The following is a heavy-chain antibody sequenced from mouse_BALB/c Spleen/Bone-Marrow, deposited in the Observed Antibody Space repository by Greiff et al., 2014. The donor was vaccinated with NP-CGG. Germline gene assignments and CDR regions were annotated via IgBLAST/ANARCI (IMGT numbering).Heavy chain of an antibody. Sequence: VQLQQSGAELVKPGASVKLSCKASGYTFTSYWMHWVKQRPGQGLEWIGEINPSNGRTNYNEKFKSKATLTVDKSSSTAYVQLSSLTSEDSAVYYCARDWDEAYYFDYWGQGTTLTVSS. CDR3: ARDWDEAYYFDY. CDR1: GYTFTSYW. D-gene: IGHD4-1*01. CDR2: INPSNGRT. V-gene: IGHV1S81*02. J-gene: IGHJ2*01.